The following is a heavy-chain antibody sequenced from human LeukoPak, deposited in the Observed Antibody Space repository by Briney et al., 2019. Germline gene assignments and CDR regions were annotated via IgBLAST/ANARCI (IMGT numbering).Heavy chain of an antibody. CDR3: ANYGDYQYFDY. Sequence: GGSLRLSCAASGFTFINYGMHWVRQAPGKELEWVAVISYDGTNKYYADSVKGRFTISRDNSKNTLYLQMNSLKTDDTAVYYCANYGDYQYFDYWGQGTPVTVSS. V-gene: IGHV3-30*18. CDR1: GFTFINYG. CDR2: ISYDGTNK. J-gene: IGHJ4*02. D-gene: IGHD4-17*01.